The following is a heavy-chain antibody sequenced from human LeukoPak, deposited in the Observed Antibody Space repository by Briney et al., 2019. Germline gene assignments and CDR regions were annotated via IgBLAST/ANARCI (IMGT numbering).Heavy chain of an antibody. J-gene: IGHJ3*02. V-gene: IGHV4-39*02. CDR2: FYYTGST. D-gene: IGHD3-22*01. CDR3: ARANYYDSSGYYYNAFDI. CDR1: GASISRNTYY. Sequence: SETLSLTCSVSGASISRNTYYWGWIRQSPGKGQEWIGTFYYTGSTYYNPSLKSRITISVDTSKNHFSLKLSSVTAADTAVYYCARANYYDSSGYYYNAFDIWGQGTMVTVSS.